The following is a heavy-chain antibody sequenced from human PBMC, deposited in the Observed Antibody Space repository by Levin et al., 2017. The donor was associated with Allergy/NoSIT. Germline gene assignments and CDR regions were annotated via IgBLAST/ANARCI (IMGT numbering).Heavy chain of an antibody. J-gene: IGHJ6*03. V-gene: IGHV2-70*11. CDR3: ARGYCSGGSCYYMDV. CDR1: GFSLSTSGMC. Sequence: QTLSLTCTFSGFSLSTSGMCVSWIRQPPGKALEWLARIDWDDDKYYSTSLKTRLTISKDTSKNQVVLTMTNMDPVDTATYYCARGYCSGGSCYYMDVWGKGTTVTVSS. D-gene: IGHD2-15*01. CDR2: IDWDDDK.